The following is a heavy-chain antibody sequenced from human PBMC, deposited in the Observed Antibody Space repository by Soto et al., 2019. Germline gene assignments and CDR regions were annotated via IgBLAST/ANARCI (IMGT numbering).Heavy chain of an antibody. Sequence: QVQLVQSGAEVKKPGASVKVSCKASGYTFTSYGISWVRQAPGQGLEWMGWISGYNGNTKYAQKLQGRVTMTTATSTITANMELRSLRPDDTAVYYCARDLGGQIVDYWGQGTLVTVSS. J-gene: IGHJ4*02. CDR3: ARDLGGQIVDY. D-gene: IGHD1-26*01. CDR1: GYTFTSYG. CDR2: ISGYNGNT. V-gene: IGHV1-18*01.